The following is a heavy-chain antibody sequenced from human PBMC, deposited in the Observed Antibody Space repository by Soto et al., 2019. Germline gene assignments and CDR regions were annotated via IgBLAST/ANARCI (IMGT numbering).Heavy chain of an antibody. CDR2: IYHSGST. CDR1: GGSISSSNW. CDR3: GRDQLDGSSTSCYRYVDL. Sequence: QVQLQESGPGLVKPSGTLSLTCAVSGGSISSSNWWSWVRQPPGKGLEWIGEIYHSGSTNYNPSPNSLVTISVAKSKHHFSLNLSSVTAADTAVYYCGRDQLDGSSTSCYRYVDLWGRGTLVTVSS. V-gene: IGHV4-4*02. J-gene: IGHJ2*01. D-gene: IGHD2-2*01.